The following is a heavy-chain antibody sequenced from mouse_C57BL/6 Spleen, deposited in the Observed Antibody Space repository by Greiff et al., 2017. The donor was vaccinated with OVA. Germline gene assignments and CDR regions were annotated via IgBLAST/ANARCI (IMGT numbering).Heavy chain of an antibody. D-gene: IGHD2-14*01. CDR3: ARGLLEARFDY. CDR1: GYTFTSYW. Sequence: QVQLQQPGAELVKPGASVKLSCKASGYTFTSYWMHWVKQRPGQGLEWIGMIHPNSGSTNYNEKFKSRATLTVDKSSSTDYMQLSSLTSEDSAVDYCARGLLEARFDYWGQGTTLTVSS. CDR2: IHPNSGST. J-gene: IGHJ2*01. V-gene: IGHV1-64*01.